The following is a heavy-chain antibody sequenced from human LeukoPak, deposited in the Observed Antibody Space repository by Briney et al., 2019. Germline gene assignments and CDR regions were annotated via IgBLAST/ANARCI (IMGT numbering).Heavy chain of an antibody. CDR1: GHIFTSYY. D-gene: IGHD5-24*01. Sequence: ASVKVSCKASGHIFTSYYIHWVRQAPGQGLEWMGVINPSDGSTNYAQKFQGRVTMTRDTSATTVYLDLSGLTFEDTAVYYCASDVAREFDHWGQGTLVTVSS. V-gene: IGHV1-46*01. CDR2: INPSDGST. CDR3: ASDVAREFDH. J-gene: IGHJ4*02.